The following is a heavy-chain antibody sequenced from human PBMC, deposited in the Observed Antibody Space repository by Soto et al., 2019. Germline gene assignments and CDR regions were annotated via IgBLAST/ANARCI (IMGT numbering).Heavy chain of an antibody. CDR2: IHYSGST. V-gene: IGHV4-39*01. Sequence: QLQLQESGPGLVKPSETVSLTCSVSGGSISSSRYYWGWIRQPPGKGLAWIGTIHYSGSTYYNPSLKSRVTISVDMSKNQFSLKLSSVTAADTAVYYCARQDSVWFGDNIDYWGQGTLVTVSS. D-gene: IGHD3-10*01. J-gene: IGHJ4*02. CDR3: ARQDSVWFGDNIDY. CDR1: GGSISSSRYY.